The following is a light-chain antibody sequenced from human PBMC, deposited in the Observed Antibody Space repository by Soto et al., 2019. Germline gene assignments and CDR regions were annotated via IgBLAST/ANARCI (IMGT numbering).Light chain of an antibody. CDR1: QGISNY. V-gene: IGKV1-27*01. J-gene: IGKJ3*01. Sequence: DIQMTQSPSSLSASVGDRVTISCRASQGISNYLAWYQQKPGKAPRLLIYAKSSLQSGVSFRFTCSGSVTDGTLTISSLQPEDVATYCCQNYNWPPFTIGPGTKVDIK. CDR3: QNYNWPPFT. CDR2: AKS.